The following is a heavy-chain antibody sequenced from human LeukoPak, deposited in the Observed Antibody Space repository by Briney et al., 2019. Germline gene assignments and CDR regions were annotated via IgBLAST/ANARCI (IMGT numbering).Heavy chain of an antibody. D-gene: IGHD3-3*01. CDR2: IKSKTDGGTT. J-gene: IGHJ4*02. CDR3: TTYYDFWSGDTYYFDY. CDR1: GFTFSNAW. Sequence: MSGGSLRLSCAASGFTFSNAWMSWVRQAPGKGLEWVGRIKSKTDGGTTDYAAPVKGRFTISRDDSKNTLYLQMNSLKTEDTAVYYCTTYYDFWSGDTYYFDYWGQGTLVTVSS. V-gene: IGHV3-15*01.